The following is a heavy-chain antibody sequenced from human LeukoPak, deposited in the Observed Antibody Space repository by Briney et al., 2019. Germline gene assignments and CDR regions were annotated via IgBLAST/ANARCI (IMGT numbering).Heavy chain of an antibody. D-gene: IGHD6-19*01. CDR3: ARGMFKHGWYPDYFDN. CDR2: INQGGSQG. V-gene: IGHV3-7*01. Sequence: GGTLRLSCAASAFTFTTSWMSWVRQAPGKGLEWVANINQGGSQGYFVDSVRGLFMFSSANTNNLFFLQTSVLTAEETAVYYAARGMFKHGWYPDYFDNWGQGALVTVSS. J-gene: IGHJ4*02. CDR1: AFTFTTSW.